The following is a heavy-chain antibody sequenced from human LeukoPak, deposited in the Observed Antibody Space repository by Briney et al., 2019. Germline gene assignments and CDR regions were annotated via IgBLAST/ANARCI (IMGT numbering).Heavy chain of an antibody. CDR2: ISSSGSTI. CDR3: ASLPYYDVWSGYYNGGL. Sequence: GGSLRLSCAASGFTFSDYYMSWIRQAPGKGLEWVSYISSSGSTIYYADPVKGRFTISRDNAKNSLYLQMNSLRAEDTAVYYCASLPYYDVWSGYYNGGLWGQGTLVTVSS. J-gene: IGHJ4*02. CDR1: GFTFSDYY. V-gene: IGHV3-11*04. D-gene: IGHD3-3*01.